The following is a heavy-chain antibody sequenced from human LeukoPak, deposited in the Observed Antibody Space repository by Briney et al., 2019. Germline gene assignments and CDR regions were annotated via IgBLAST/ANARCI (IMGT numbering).Heavy chain of an antibody. D-gene: IGHD2-8*02. V-gene: IGHV4-61*02. Sequence: SETLSLTCTVSGDSISSGDYYWSWIRQPAGKGLEWIGRISSSGSTYYNPSLKSRVTLSLDASNKRFSLKLNSVTAADTAVYYCARALGTGLVDYWGQGTLVTVSS. CDR2: ISSSGST. CDR1: GDSISSGDYY. CDR3: ARALGTGLVDY. J-gene: IGHJ4*02.